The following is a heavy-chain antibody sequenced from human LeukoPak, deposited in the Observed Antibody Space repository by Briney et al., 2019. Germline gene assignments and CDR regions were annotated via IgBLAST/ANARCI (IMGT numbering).Heavy chain of an antibody. J-gene: IGHJ6*02. CDR2: IYPGDSDT. CDR1: GYSFTSYW. Sequence: GESLKISCKGSGYSFTSYWIGWVRQMPGKGLEWMGIIYPGDSDTRYSPSFQGQVTISADKSISTAYLQWSSLKASDTAMYYCARLGDYGLYYYGMDVWGQGTTVTVSS. CDR3: ARLGDYGLYYYGMDV. D-gene: IGHD4-17*01. V-gene: IGHV5-51*01.